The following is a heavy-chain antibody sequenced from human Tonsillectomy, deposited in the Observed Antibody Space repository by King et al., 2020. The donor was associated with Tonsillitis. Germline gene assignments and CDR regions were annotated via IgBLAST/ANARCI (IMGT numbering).Heavy chain of an antibody. Sequence: VQLQESGPGLVKPSETLSLTCAVSGYSISSGYYWGWIRQPPGKGLEWIGSIYHSGSTYYTPSLKSRVTISVDTSKNQFSLKLSSVTDADAAVYYCARGWWELLYYFDYWGQGTLVTVSS. CDR2: IYHSGST. J-gene: IGHJ4*02. V-gene: IGHV4-38-2*01. D-gene: IGHD1-26*01. CDR1: GYSISSGYY. CDR3: ARGWWELLYYFDY.